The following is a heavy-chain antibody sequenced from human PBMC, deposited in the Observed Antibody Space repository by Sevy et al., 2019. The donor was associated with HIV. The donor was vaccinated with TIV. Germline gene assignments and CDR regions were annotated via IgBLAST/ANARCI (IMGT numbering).Heavy chain of an antibody. CDR3: AREGCTKPHDY. Sequence: GGSLRLSYAASGFTFSKYSMSWVRQPPGKGLEWVSTLSFGCGEINYADSVKGRFTISRDNPKSSVYLQMNNLRPEDTAVYYCAREGCTKPHDYWGQGTLVTVSS. CDR2: LSFGCGEI. V-gene: IGHV3-23*01. D-gene: IGHD2-8*01. J-gene: IGHJ4*02. CDR1: GFTFSKYS.